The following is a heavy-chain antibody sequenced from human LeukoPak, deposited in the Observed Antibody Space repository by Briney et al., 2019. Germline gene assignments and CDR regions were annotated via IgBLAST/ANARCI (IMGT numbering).Heavy chain of an antibody. Sequence: SETLSLTCTVSGGSISSYYWSWIRQPPGKGLEWIGYIYYSGSTNYNPSLKSRVTISVDTSKNQFSLKLCSVTPADTAVYYCARGPIFGVVTTWGQGTLVTVSS. CDR3: ARGPIFGVVTT. CDR1: GGSISSYY. CDR2: IYYSGST. D-gene: IGHD3-3*01. J-gene: IGHJ4*02. V-gene: IGHV4-59*01.